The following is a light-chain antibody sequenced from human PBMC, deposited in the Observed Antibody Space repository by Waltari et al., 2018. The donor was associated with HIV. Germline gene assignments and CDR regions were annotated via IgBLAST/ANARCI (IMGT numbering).Light chain of an antibody. CDR2: RAS. CDR3: QQYSDIPRT. CDR1: RAIGQS. Sequence: DIQMAQSPASLSASLGDRVSITCRASRAIGQSLAWFHQKPGKSPMALIYRASTRHTEVPPRFVGSGSGTEFVLTIVSPQPDDFGTYYCQQYSDIPRTFGGGTKV. J-gene: IGKJ4*01. V-gene: IGKV1-16*01.